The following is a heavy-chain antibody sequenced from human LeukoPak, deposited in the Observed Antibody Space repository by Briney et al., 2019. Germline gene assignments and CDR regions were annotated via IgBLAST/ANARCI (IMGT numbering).Heavy chain of an antibody. CDR1: GFTFSSYW. CDR3: AKDYGSGSYDAFDI. J-gene: IGHJ3*02. Sequence: PGGSLRLSCAASGFTFSSYWMHWVRQAPGKGLVWVSRINSDGSSTSYADSVKGRFTISRDNAKNTLYLQMNSLRAEDTAVYYCAKDYGSGSYDAFDIWGQGTMVTVSS. D-gene: IGHD3-10*01. V-gene: IGHV3-74*01. CDR2: INSDGSST.